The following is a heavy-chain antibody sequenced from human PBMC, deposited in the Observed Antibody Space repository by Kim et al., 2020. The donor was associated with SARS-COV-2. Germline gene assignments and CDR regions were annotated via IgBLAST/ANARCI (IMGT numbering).Heavy chain of an antibody. CDR3: ARRTGRIPGAFDI. Sequence: SETLSLTCTVSGGSISSGGYYWSWIRQHPGKGLEWIGYIYYSGSTYYNPSLKSRVTISVDTSKNQFSLKLSSVTAADTAVYYCARRTGRIPGAFDIWGQGTMVTVSS. D-gene: IGHD2-2*01. CDR1: GGSISSGGYY. J-gene: IGHJ3*02. CDR2: IYYSGST. V-gene: IGHV4-31*03.